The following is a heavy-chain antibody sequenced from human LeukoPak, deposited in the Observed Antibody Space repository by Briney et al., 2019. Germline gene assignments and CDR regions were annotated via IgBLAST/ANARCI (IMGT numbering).Heavy chain of an antibody. D-gene: IGHD3-16*01. CDR3: ARGDYYAGGGRNWFDP. Sequence: SETQSLICAVSGGSISSSNWWSWVRQPPGKGLEWIGEIYHSGTTNYNPSLKSRVTISVDKSKNQFSLKLSSVTAADTAVYYCARGDYYAGGGRNWFDPWGHGTLVTVSS. V-gene: IGHV4-4*02. CDR1: GGSISSSNW. J-gene: IGHJ5*02. CDR2: IYHSGTT.